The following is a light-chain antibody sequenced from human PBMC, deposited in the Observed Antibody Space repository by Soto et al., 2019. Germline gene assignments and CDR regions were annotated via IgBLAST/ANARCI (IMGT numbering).Light chain of an antibody. CDR1: TSNIGSNT. J-gene: IGLJ2*01. V-gene: IGLV1-44*01. CDR3: AAWDDSLHGVV. CDR2: SDD. Sequence: QLVLTQPPSASGTPGQRVTISCFGSTSNIGSNTVNWYQQLPGTAPKLLIASDDQRPSGVPDRFSGSKSDTSASLAISGLQSEDEADYYCAAWDDSLHGVVFGGGTKLTVL.